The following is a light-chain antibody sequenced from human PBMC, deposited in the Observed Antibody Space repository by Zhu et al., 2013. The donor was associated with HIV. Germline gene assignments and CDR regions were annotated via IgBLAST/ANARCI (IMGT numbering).Light chain of an antibody. CDR1: QSINDW. CDR3: QQLKTYPRS. V-gene: IGKV1-5*03. CDR2: KAS. Sequence: DIQMTQSPSTLSASVGDRVTITCRASQSINDWLAWYQHKPGQAPNVLIYKASTLQSGVPSRFSGSGSGTEFTLTISSLQPEDFATYYCQQLKTYPRSFGQGTKVEI. J-gene: IGKJ2*01.